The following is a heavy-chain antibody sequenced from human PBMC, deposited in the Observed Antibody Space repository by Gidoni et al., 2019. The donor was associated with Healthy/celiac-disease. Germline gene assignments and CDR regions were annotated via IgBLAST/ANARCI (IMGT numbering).Heavy chain of an antibody. Sequence: EVQLVESGGGLVQPGGSLRLSCAASGFTFSSYEMNWVRQAPGKGLEWVSYISRSGSTIYYADSVKGRFTISRDNAKNSLYLQMNSLRAEDTAVYYCARVLGIEFRGDAFDIWGQGTMVTVSS. CDR1: GFTFSSYE. J-gene: IGHJ3*02. CDR3: ARVLGIEFRGDAFDI. CDR2: ISRSGSTI. V-gene: IGHV3-48*03. D-gene: IGHD3-3*02.